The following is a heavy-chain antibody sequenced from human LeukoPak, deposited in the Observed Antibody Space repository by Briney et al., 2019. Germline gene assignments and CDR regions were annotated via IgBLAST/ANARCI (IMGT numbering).Heavy chain of an antibody. J-gene: IGHJ5*02. D-gene: IGHD2-2*02. CDR1: GYTFTGYY. Sequence: GASVKVSCKASGYTFTGYYMHWVRQAPGQGLEWIGWINPNSGGTNYAQKFQGRVTMTRDTSISTAYMELSRLRSDDTAVYYCARDDYVVVPAAIFSWFDPWGQGTLVTVSS. CDR3: ARDDYVVVPAAIFSWFDP. V-gene: IGHV1-2*02. CDR2: INPNSGGT.